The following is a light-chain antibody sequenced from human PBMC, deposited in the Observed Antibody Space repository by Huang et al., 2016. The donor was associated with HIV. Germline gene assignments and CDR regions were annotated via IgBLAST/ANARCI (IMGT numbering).Light chain of an antibody. CDR2: SAS. Sequence: EIVMTQSPATLSVSPGERATLSCRASQSVKSNLAWYQQKPGQAPRLLIYSASTRATGIPARFSGSGSGTEFTLTISSLQSEDCAVYYCQQYNDWPPWTFGPGTKVDMK. V-gene: IGKV3-15*01. CDR3: QQYNDWPPWT. J-gene: IGKJ3*01. CDR1: QSVKSN.